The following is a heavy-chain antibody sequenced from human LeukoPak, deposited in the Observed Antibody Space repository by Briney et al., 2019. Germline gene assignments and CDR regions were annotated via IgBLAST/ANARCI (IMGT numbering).Heavy chain of an antibody. CDR3: ARMWSTATSGWNWFDP. CDR2: INAGNGNT. CDR1: GYTFTSYA. J-gene: IGHJ5*02. D-gene: IGHD6-13*01. Sequence: ASVKVSCKASGYTFTSYAMHWVRQAPGQRLEWMGWINAGNGNTKYSQKFQGRVTITRDTSISTAYMDLSSLRSDDTAMYYCARMWSTATSGWNWFDPWGQGTLVTVSS. V-gene: IGHV1-3*01.